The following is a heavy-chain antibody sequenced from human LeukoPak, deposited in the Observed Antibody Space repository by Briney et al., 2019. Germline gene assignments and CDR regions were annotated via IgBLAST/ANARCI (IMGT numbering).Heavy chain of an antibody. D-gene: IGHD1-26*01. V-gene: IGHV4-59*08. CDR3: ARHLQRWGFDY. CDR2: IYYSGST. CDR1: GGSITSYY. J-gene: IGHJ4*02. Sequence: SETLSLTCTVSGGSITSYYWSWIRQPPGKGLEWIGYIYYSGSTKYNPSLTSRVTISVDTSKNQFSLNLRSVTAADTAVYYCARHLQRWGFDYWGQGILVTVSS.